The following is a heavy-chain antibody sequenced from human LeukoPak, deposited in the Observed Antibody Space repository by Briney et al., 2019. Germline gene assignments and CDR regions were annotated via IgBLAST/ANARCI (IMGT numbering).Heavy chain of an antibody. Sequence: PSQTLSLTCTVSGASISSSDYYWTWIRQPPGNGLEWIGRISTSGSTDCNPSLKSRVTISLDTSKNQFSLKLTSVTAADTAVYYCARAIVVVTPDYWGQGTLVTVSS. D-gene: IGHD3-22*01. CDR1: GASISSSDYY. CDR2: ISTSGST. J-gene: IGHJ4*02. CDR3: ARAIVVVTPDY. V-gene: IGHV4-61*02.